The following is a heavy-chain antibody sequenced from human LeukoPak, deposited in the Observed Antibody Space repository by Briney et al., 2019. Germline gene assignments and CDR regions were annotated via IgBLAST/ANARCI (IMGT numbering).Heavy chain of an antibody. Sequence: ASVKVSCKASGGTFSSYAISWVRQAPGQGLEWMGGIIPIFGTANYAQKFQGRVTITTDESTSTAYMELSSLRSEDTAVYYRARSGEYYDSSGYYYLPPHYWGQGTLVTVSS. V-gene: IGHV1-69*05. CDR3: ARSGEYYDSSGYYYLPPHY. CDR2: IIPIFGTA. D-gene: IGHD3-22*01. CDR1: GGTFSSYA. J-gene: IGHJ4*02.